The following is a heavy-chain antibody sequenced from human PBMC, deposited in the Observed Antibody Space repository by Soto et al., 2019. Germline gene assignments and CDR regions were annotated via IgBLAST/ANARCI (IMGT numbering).Heavy chain of an antibody. Sequence: NPSETLSLTCTVSGGSISPYYWNWIRQPPGKGLEWIGYIYYSGSTNYNPSLKSRVTISLDTSKNQFSLKLTSVTAADTAVYYCARQEELGYCSSSSCYDWFDPWGQGTLVTVSS. D-gene: IGHD2-2*01. CDR1: GGSISPYY. CDR2: IYYSGST. CDR3: ARQEELGYCSSSSCYDWFDP. V-gene: IGHV4-59*08. J-gene: IGHJ5*02.